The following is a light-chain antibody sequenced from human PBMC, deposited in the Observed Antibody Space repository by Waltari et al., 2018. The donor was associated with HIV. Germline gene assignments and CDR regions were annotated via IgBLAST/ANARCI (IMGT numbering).Light chain of an antibody. V-gene: IGKV2-28*01. CDR2: LGT. CDR1: EALLKSNGYLY. J-gene: IGKJ4*01. Sequence: DIVMTQSPVSLPVTPGEPASISCRSSEALLKSNGYLYLDWYLQKPGQSPQLLIYLGTNRASGVPDRFSASGSATDFTLKISRVEAEDVGVYYCMQALEAPLTFGEGTKVEIK. CDR3: MQALEAPLT.